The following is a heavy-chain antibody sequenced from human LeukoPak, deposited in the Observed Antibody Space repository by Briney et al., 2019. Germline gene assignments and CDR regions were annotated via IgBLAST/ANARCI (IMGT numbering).Heavy chain of an antibody. V-gene: IGHV3-20*04. J-gene: IGHJ6*03. CDR2: INWNGGST. Sequence: GGSLRLSCAASGFTFDDYGMSWVRQAPGKGLEWVSGINWNGGSTGYADSVKGRFTVSRDNAKNSLYLQMNSLRAEDTALYYCARVPVSGSYYYYYMDVWGKGTTVTVSS. CDR3: ARVPVSGSYYYYYMDV. D-gene: IGHD3-3*01. CDR1: GFTFDDYG.